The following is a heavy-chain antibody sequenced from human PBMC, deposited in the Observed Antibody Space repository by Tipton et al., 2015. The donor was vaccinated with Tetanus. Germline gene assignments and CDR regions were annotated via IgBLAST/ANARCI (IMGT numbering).Heavy chain of an antibody. D-gene: IGHD2-21*01. CDR3: ATDGLPRGFVMVEATTQKYFRH. CDR2: ISGSGDTT. V-gene: IGHV3-23*01. J-gene: IGHJ1*01. Sequence: SLRLSCAASGFRFSDYYVNWVRQAPGKGLVWVSSISGSGDTTYYADSVRGRFTVSRDNSKDTVYLDVRSLRDEDTAVYYCATDGLPRGFVMVEATTQKYFRHWGRGTLVTVSS. CDR1: GFRFSDYY.